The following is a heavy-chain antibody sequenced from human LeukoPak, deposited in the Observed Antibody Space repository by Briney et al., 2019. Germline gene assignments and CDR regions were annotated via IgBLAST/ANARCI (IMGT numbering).Heavy chain of an antibody. Sequence: SEALSLTCTVSGYSITSGYYWSWIRQPPGKGLEWIGEINHSGSTNYNPSLKSRVTISVDTSKNQFSLKLSSVTAADTAVYYCARGFRGYSYGYSWFDPWGQGTLVTVSS. J-gene: IGHJ5*02. V-gene: IGHV4-34*01. CDR3: ARGFRGYSYGYSWFDP. CDR2: INHSGST. D-gene: IGHD5-18*01. CDR1: GYSITSGYY.